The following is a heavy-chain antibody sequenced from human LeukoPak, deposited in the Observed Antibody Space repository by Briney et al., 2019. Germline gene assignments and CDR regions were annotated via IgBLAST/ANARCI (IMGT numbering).Heavy chain of an antibody. V-gene: IGHV3-66*02. CDR2: IYSSGST. D-gene: IGHD3-10*01. CDR3: ARGEYYYYYYMDD. Sequence: GGSLRLSCAASGFTVSSSYMSWVRQAPGKGLEWVSVIYSSGSTYYADPVKGRFTISRDNSKNTLYLQMNSLRAEDTAVYYCARGEYYYYYYMDDWGKGTTVTVSS. CDR1: GFTVSSSY. J-gene: IGHJ6*03.